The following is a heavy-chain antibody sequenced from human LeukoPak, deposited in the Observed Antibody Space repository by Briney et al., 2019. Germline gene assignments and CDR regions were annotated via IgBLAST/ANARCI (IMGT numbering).Heavy chain of an antibody. D-gene: IGHD4-11*01. CDR2: INWDGGST. J-gene: IGHJ4*02. Sequence: PGGSLRLSCAASGFTFDDYGMSWVRQAPGKGLEWVSGINWDGGSTGYAYSVKGRFTISRDNAKNSLYLQMNSLRAEDTALYYCARDLSYSNYRLHWGQRTLVTVSS. V-gene: IGHV3-20*04. CDR3: ARDLSYSNYRLH. CDR1: GFTFDDYG.